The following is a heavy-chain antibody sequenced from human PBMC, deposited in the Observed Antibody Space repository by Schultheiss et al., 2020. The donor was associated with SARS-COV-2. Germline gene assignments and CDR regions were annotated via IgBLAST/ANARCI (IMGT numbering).Heavy chain of an antibody. V-gene: IGHV3-7*03. CDR2: IKQDGSEK. D-gene: IGHD5-12*01. J-gene: IGHJ4*02. CDR1: GFTFSSYW. Sequence: GSLRLSCAASGFTFSSYWMSWVRQAPGKGLEWVANIKQDGSEKYYVDSVKGRFTISRDNAKNSLYPQMNSLRAEDTAVYYCARAGMGSGYDSGAEFDYWGQGTLVTVSS. CDR3: ARAGMGSGYDSGAEFDY.